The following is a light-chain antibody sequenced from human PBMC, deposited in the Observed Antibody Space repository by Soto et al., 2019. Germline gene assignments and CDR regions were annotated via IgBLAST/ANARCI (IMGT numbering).Light chain of an antibody. Sequence: DIQLTQSPSFLSASVGDRVTITCRASQGISSYLAWYQQKPGKAPKLLIYAASTLQSGVPSRFSGSGSGTXXXLXISXLQPEDFATYYCQQLNSYPRTFGQGTKLEIK. J-gene: IGKJ2*01. V-gene: IGKV1-9*01. CDR1: QGISSY. CDR2: AAS. CDR3: QQLNSYPRT.